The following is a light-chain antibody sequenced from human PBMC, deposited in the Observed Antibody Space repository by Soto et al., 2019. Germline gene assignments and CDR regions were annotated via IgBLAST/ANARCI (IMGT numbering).Light chain of an antibody. J-gene: IGKJ3*01. CDR1: QGISNY. V-gene: IGKV1-27*01. Sequence: DIQMTQSPSSLSASVGDRVTITCRASQGISNYLAWYQQKPGKVPKLLMYAASTLQSGVPSRFSGSGSGTDFTLTISSLQPEDVATYYCRKYDSAPFTFGPGTTVDIK. CDR2: AAS. CDR3: RKYDSAPFT.